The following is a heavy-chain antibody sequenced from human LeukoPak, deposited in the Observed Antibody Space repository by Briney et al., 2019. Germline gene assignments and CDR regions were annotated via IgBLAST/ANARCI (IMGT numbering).Heavy chain of an antibody. Sequence: PGGSLRLSCTASGFTFSTYAMTWVRQAPGKGLEWVSTISGSGGSTYYADSVKGRFTISRDNSKNTLYLQMNSLRAEDTAMYYCAKDPGADAFDFWGQGTMVTVSS. D-gene: IGHD3-10*01. CDR1: GFTFSTYA. V-gene: IGHV3-23*01. CDR2: ISGSGGST. J-gene: IGHJ3*01. CDR3: AKDPGADAFDF.